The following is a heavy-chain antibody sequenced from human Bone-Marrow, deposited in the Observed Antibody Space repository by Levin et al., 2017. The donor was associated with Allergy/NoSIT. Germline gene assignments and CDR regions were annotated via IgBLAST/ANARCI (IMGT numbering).Heavy chain of an antibody. CDR3: ARAPALVHDYIWGSYRLAPSYFDY. CDR1: GYTFTSYG. CDR2: ISACNGNT. D-gene: IGHD3-16*02. V-gene: IGHV1-18*01. Sequence: GASVKVSCKASGYTFTSYGISWVRQAPGQGLEWMGWISACNGNTNYAQKLQGRVTMTTDTSTSTAYMELRSLRSDDTAVYYCARAPALVHDYIWGSYRLAPSYFDYWGQGTLVTVSS. J-gene: IGHJ4*02.